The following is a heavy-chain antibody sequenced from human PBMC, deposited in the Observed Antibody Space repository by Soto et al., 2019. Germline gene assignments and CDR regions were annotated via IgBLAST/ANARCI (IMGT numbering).Heavy chain of an antibody. J-gene: IGHJ5*02. CDR3: ARDTSSGTFGWFDP. Sequence: QVQLVESGGGVVQPGRSLRLSCAASGFTFSSYAMHWVRQAPGKGLEWVAVISYDGSNKYYADSVKGRFTISRDNSKNTLYLQMNSLRAEDTAVYYCARDTSSGTFGWFDPWGQXTL. D-gene: IGHD3-10*01. CDR2: ISYDGSNK. V-gene: IGHV3-30-3*01. CDR1: GFTFSSYA.